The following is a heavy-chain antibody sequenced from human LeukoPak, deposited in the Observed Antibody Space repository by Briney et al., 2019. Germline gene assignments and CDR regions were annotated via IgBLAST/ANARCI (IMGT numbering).Heavy chain of an antibody. D-gene: IGHD4-17*01. Sequence: SVKVSCKASGGTFSSYAISWVRQAPGQGLEWMGRIIPILGIANYAQKFQGRVTITADKSTSTAYVELSSLRSEDTAVYYCARDPTYGDYVLDLDYWGQGTLVTVSS. CDR3: ARDPTYGDYVLDLDY. CDR1: GGTFSSYA. V-gene: IGHV1-69*04. CDR2: IIPILGIA. J-gene: IGHJ4*02.